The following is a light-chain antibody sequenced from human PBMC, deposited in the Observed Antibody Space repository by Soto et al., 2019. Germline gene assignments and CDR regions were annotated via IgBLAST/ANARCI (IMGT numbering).Light chain of an antibody. CDR1: QTVDNF. CDR3: QQRKKWPPIT. CDR2: DAT. Sequence: EIVLTQSPVIVPLSPGERATRSCRASQTVDNFLAWYQLKPCKAPRLLIYDATKKASGIPVTFTGSGSGTDFILTIRNIEAEDVAIYYCQQRKKWPPITFGQGTRLDIK. V-gene: IGKV3-11*01. J-gene: IGKJ5*01.